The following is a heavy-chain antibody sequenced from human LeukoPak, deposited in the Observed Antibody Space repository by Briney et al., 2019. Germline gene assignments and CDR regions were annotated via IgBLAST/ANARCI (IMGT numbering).Heavy chain of an antibody. CDR1: GFTFSNYG. V-gene: IGHV3-7*01. D-gene: IGHD3-16*01. Sequence: LAGGSLRLSCAASGFTFSNYGMHWVRQAPGKGLEWVANIKQDGSEKYYVDSVKGRFTISRDNAKNSLYLQMNSLRGEDTAVYYCARDLVEGSWGGADLDYWGQGTQVTVSS. J-gene: IGHJ4*02. CDR2: IKQDGSEK. CDR3: ARDLVEGSWGGADLDY.